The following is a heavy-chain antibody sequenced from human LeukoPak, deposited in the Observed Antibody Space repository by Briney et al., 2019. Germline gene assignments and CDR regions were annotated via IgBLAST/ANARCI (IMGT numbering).Heavy chain of an antibody. CDR1: GFTFRSVW. D-gene: IGHD3-10*01. Sequence: PGGSLRLSCAASGFTFRSVWMTRGRQAPGKGLEWVANINQDGSAEYYVDSVRGRFTISRDDAKNSVYLQMNSLRVDDTAVYFCVRSFGLDTWGHGTMVTVSS. CDR3: VRSFGLDT. V-gene: IGHV3-7*04. J-gene: IGHJ3*02. CDR2: INQDGSAE.